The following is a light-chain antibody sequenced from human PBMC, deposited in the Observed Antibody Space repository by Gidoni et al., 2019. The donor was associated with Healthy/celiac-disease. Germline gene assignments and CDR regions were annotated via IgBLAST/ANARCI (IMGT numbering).Light chain of an antibody. J-gene: IGKJ2*01. CDR1: QGLLHSNGYNY. CDR2: LGS. V-gene: IGKV2-28*01. Sequence: DIVMTQSPLPLPVTLGEPASISCSSSQGLLHSNGYNYLDWYLQKPGQSPQLLIYLGSTRASGVPDRFSGSGSGTDFTLTISSVEAEDVGVYYCMQALQTLRYTFXXXTKLEIK. CDR3: MQALQTLRYT.